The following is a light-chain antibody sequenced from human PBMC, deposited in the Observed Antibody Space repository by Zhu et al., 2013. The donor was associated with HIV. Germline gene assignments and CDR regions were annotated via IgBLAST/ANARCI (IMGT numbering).Light chain of an antibody. J-gene: IGKJ3*01. CDR3: QQSYDTPLT. V-gene: IGKV1-39*01. Sequence: DIQMTQSPSSLSASVGDRVTITCRASQSISTYLNWFQQKPGKAPNLLIYAASTLHSGVPSRFSGSGSGTDFTLTINSLQPEDFASYFCQQSYDTPLTFGPRTKVD. CDR1: QSISTY. CDR2: AAS.